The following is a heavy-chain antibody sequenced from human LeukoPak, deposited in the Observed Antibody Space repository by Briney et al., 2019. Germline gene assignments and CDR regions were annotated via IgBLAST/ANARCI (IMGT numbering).Heavy chain of an antibody. D-gene: IGHD4/OR15-4a*01. CDR3: VRDLYGAPSRGSFVS. J-gene: IGHJ5*01. V-gene: IGHV1-18*01. CDR1: GYTFTSYG. CDR2: ISAYNGNT. Sequence: ASVKVSCKASGYTFTSYGISWVRQAPGQGLEWMGWISAYNGNTNYAQNLQGRLTMTTDASTKTTYMELRSLTSDDTAIYYCVRDLYGAPSRGSFVSWGQGTLVTVSS.